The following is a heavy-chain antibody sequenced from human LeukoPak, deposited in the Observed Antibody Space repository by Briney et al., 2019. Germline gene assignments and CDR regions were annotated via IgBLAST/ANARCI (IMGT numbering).Heavy chain of an antibody. Sequence: PSETLSLTCTVSGGSISSNGYYWAWFRQPPGKGLEWIGSIYYSGGTYYNPSLKSRVTISIDTSNSLKLRSVTAADTAVYYCARASRYSSGRRRYYFDYWGQGTLVTVSS. J-gene: IGHJ4*02. CDR2: IYYSGGT. CDR1: GGSISSNGYY. D-gene: IGHD6-19*01. CDR3: ARASRYSSGRRRYYFDY. V-gene: IGHV4-39*07.